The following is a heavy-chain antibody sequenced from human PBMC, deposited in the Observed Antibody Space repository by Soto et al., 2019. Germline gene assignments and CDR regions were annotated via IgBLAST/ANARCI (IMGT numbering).Heavy chain of an antibody. V-gene: IGHV3-30*18. J-gene: IGHJ4*02. CDR1: GFTFSSYG. CDR2: ISYDGSNK. CDR3: AKDLLPTMIVVVINPDY. Sequence: GGSLRLPWAASGFTFSSYGMHWVRQAPGKGLEWVAVISYDGSNKYYADSVKGRFTISRDHSKNTLYLQMNSLRAEDTAVYYCAKDLLPTMIVVVINPDYWGQGTLVTV. D-gene: IGHD3-22*01.